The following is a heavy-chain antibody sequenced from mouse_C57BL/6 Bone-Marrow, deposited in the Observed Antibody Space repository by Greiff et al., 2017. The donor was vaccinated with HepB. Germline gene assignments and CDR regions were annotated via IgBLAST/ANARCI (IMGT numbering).Heavy chain of an antibody. Sequence: DVMLVESGGGLVQSGRSLRLSCATSGFTFSDFYMEWVRQAPGKGLEWIAASRNKANDYTTEYSASVKGRFIVSRDTSQSILYLQMNALRAEDTAIDYCARDAIRAYAMDYWGQGTSVTVSS. CDR2: SRNKANDYTT. J-gene: IGHJ4*01. V-gene: IGHV7-1*01. CDR1: GFTFSDFY. CDR3: ARDAIRAYAMDY.